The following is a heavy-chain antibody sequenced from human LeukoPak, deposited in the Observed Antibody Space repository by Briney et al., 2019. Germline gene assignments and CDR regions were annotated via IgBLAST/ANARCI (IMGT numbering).Heavy chain of an antibody. Sequence: PGGSLRLSCAASGFTFSSYEMNWVRQAPGKGLEWVSYISSSGSTIYYADSVKGRFTISRDNAKNSLYLQMNSLRAEHTAVYYCARGYSYGGSDYWGQGTLVTVSS. J-gene: IGHJ4*02. CDR1: GFTFSSYE. CDR3: ARGYSYGGSDY. D-gene: IGHD5-18*01. CDR2: ISSSGSTI. V-gene: IGHV3-48*03.